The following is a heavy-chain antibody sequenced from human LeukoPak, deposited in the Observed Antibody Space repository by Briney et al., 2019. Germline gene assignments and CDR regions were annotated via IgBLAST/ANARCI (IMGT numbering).Heavy chain of an antibody. CDR3: ARYKVIRGGDDDYFDFDV. CDR2: IKQDGSEE. Sequence: GESLRLSCAASGFTFSRYWMSWVRQAPGKGLEWVANIKQDGSEEIYADSVKGRFTVSRDNAKNSLFLQMRSLRDEDTAVYYCARYKVIRGGDDDYFDFDVWGEGTTVTVSS. V-gene: IGHV3-7*03. CDR1: GFTFSRYW. D-gene: IGHD3-10*01. J-gene: IGHJ6*04.